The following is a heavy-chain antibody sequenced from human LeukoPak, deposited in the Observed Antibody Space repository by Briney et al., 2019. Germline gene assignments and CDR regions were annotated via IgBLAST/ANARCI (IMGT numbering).Heavy chain of an antibody. Sequence: GGSLRLSCAASGFTFSSYAMSWVRQAPGKGLEWVSSISSTSGYIYYADSVKGRFSISRDNAKNSLYLQMNSLRAEDTAVYYCARTGYSSRWVTDYMDVWGKGTTVTVSS. D-gene: IGHD6-13*01. CDR3: ARTGYSSRWVTDYMDV. CDR2: ISSTSGYI. V-gene: IGHV3-21*01. CDR1: GFTFSSYA. J-gene: IGHJ6*03.